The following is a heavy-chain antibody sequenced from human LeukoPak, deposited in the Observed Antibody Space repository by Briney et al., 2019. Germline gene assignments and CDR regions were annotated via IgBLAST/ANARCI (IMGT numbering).Heavy chain of an antibody. D-gene: IGHD3-10*01. CDR3: AGGGVGGSGSYTWFDP. CDR1: GGSISSGGYS. V-gene: IGHV4-30-2*01. Sequence: SETLSLTCAVSGGSISSGGYSWSWIRQPPGKGLEWIGYIYHSGSTYYNPSLKSRVTISVDRSKNQFSLKLSSVTAADTAVYYCAGGGVGGSGSYTWFDPWGQGTLVTVSS. J-gene: IGHJ5*02. CDR2: IYHSGST.